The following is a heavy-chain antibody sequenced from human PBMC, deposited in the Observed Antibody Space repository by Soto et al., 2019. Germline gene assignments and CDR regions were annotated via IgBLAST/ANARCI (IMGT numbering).Heavy chain of an antibody. CDR3: ARAYYYEVAGWFDP. CDR2: IYRSGNT. V-gene: IGHV4-38-2*01. D-gene: IGHD3-22*01. CDR1: GYSISSGYY. Sequence: SETLSLTCAVSGYSISSGYYWGWVRQPPGKGLEWIGSIYRSGNTYYNPSLKSRVTISVDTSKNQFSLKLSSVTAADTAVYSCARAYYYEVAGWFDPWGPGTLVTVSS. J-gene: IGHJ5*02.